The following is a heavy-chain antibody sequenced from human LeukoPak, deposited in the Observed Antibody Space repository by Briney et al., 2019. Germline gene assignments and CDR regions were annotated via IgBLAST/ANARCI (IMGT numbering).Heavy chain of an antibody. CDR2: INPSGGST. Sequence: GASVKVSCKASGYTFTSYYMHWVRQAPGQGLEWMGIINPSGGSTSYAQKFQGRVTMTRDMSTSTVYMELSSLRSEDTAVYYCARERRGFTELTYYYYYYMDVWGKGTTVTVSS. J-gene: IGHJ6*03. CDR1: GYTFTSYY. CDR3: ARERRGFTELTYYYYYYMDV. D-gene: IGHD1-26*01. V-gene: IGHV1-46*01.